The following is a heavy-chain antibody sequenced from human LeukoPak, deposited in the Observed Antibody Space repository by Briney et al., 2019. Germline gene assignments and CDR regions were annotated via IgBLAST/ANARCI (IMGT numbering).Heavy chain of an antibody. D-gene: IGHD3-22*01. CDR1: GFTFSSYG. J-gene: IGHJ3*02. CDR2: ISSSGSTI. CDR3: ARDLPRYYYDSSGGAFDI. V-gene: IGHV3-48*04. Sequence: GGSLRLSCAASGFTFSSYGMHWVRQAPGKGLEWVSYISSSGSTIYYADSVKGRFTISRDNAKNSLYLQMNSLRAEDTAVYYCARDLPRYYYDSSGGAFDIWGQGTMVTVSS.